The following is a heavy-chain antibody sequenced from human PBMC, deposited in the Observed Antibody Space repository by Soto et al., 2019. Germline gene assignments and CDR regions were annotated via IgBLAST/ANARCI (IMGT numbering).Heavy chain of an antibody. CDR2: IYWDADK. D-gene: IGHD5-18*01. CDR3: AHSPSQLWFY. Sequence: QITLKESGPPLVRPTQTLTLTCTFSGFSLSTSGMRVGWIRQPPGKALEWLALIYWDADKRYSPSLKSRLTITMDTSKNPVVLTMTNMDPVDTATYFCAHSPSQLWFYWGQGTLVTVSS. V-gene: IGHV2-5*02. J-gene: IGHJ4*02. CDR1: GFSLSTSGMR.